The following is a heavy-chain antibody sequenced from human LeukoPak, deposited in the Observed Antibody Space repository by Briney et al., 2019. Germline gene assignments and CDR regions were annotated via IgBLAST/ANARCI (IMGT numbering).Heavy chain of an antibody. CDR2: IYYSGST. V-gene: IGHV4-39*01. D-gene: IGHD5-24*01. Sequence: SETLSLTCTVSGGSLSSSSYYWGWIRQPPGKGLEWIGSIYYSGSTYYNPSLKSRVTISVDTSKNQFSLKLSSVTAADTAVYYCARRKVEMATGFDYWGQGTLVTVSS. CDR3: ARRKVEMATGFDY. CDR1: GGSLSSSSYY. J-gene: IGHJ4*02.